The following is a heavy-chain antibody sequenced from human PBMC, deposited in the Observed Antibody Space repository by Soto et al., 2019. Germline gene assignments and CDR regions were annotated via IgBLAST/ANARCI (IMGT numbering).Heavy chain of an antibody. CDR1: GGSFSGYY. V-gene: IGHV4-34*01. J-gene: IGHJ4*02. D-gene: IGHD3-16*01. CDR3: AGGRFMITFGGVPKTTYFDY. CDR2: INHSGST. Sequence: SETLSLTCAVDGGSFSGYYLSWIRQPPEKGLEWIGEINHSGSTNYNPSLKSRVTISVDTSKNQFSLKLSSVTAADTAVYYCAGGRFMITFGGVPKTTYFDYWGQGTLVTVSS.